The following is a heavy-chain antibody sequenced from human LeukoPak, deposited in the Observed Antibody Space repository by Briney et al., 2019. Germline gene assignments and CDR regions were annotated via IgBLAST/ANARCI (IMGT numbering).Heavy chain of an antibody. Sequence: MPSETLSLTCTVSGGSISSSSYYWGWIRQPPGKGLEWIGSIYYSGSTYYNPSLKSRVTISVDTSKNQFSLKLSSVTAADTAVYYCASQDREVPLNAFDYWGQGTLVTVSS. CDR2: IYYSGST. D-gene: IGHD1-26*01. J-gene: IGHJ4*02. V-gene: IGHV4-39*01. CDR3: ASQDREVPLNAFDY. CDR1: GGSISSSSYY.